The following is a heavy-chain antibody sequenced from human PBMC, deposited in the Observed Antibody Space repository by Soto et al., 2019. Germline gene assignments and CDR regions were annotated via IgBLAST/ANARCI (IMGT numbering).Heavy chain of an antibody. Sequence: PGGSLRLSCAASGFIFENFGMSWVRPSPGKGLEWISSISGSGFKKYYADSVKGRFTISRDNSKSTVYPELNNLSAEDTAVYHCAKNQGVELVPLATVDWFDPWGQGSVVTVSS. J-gene: IGHJ5*02. CDR3: AKNQGVELVPLATVDWFDP. CDR2: ISGSGFKK. V-gene: IGHV3-23*01. D-gene: IGHD1-1*01. CDR1: GFIFENFG.